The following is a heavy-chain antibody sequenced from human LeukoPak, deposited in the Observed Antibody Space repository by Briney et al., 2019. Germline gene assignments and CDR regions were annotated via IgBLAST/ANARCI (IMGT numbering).Heavy chain of an antibody. CDR1: GHTFPSCD. D-gene: IGHD7-27*01. J-gene: IGHJ4*02. CDR3: ARGPPNWGMVGY. CDR2: MKSNNGHT. Sequence: GASVKVSCKASGHTFPSCDFNCVRDATRQGLEGVGWMKSNNGHTGYAQKFQGRVTMTRDTSISTAYMELSSLTFEDTAVYYCARGPPNWGMVGYWGQGTLVTVSS. V-gene: IGHV1-8*01.